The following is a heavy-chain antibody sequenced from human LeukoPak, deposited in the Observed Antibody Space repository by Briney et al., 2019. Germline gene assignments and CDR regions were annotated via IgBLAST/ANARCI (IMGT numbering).Heavy chain of an antibody. Sequence: PSETLSLTCTVSGGSISSYYWSWIRQPPGKGLEWIGYIYYSGSTNYNPSLKSRVTISVDTSKNQFSLKLSSVTAADTAVYYCARRVYSSGWYDYWGQGTQVTVSS. CDR2: IYYSGST. CDR3: ARRVYSSGWYDY. D-gene: IGHD6-19*01. CDR1: GGSISSYY. J-gene: IGHJ4*02. V-gene: IGHV4-59*08.